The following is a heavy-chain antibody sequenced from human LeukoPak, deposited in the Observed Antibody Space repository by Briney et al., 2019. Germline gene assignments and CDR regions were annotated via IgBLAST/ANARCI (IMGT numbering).Heavy chain of an antibody. D-gene: IGHD1-26*01. CDR1: SGSFSGYY. CDR3: ARGIVGATTYPY. CDR2: INHSGST. J-gene: IGHJ4*02. Sequence: SETLSLTCAVYSGSFSGYYWSWIRQPPGKGLEWIGEINHSGSTNYNPSLKSRVTISVDTSKNQFSLKQSSVTAADTAVYYCARGIVGATTYPYWGQGTLVTVSS. V-gene: IGHV4-34*01.